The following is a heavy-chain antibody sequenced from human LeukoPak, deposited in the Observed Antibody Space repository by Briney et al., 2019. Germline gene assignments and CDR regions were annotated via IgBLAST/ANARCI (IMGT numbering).Heavy chain of an antibody. J-gene: IGHJ5*02. D-gene: IGHD6-19*01. CDR1: GGSISSGSYY. CDR3: ARDKRGSGWYLDP. Sequence: SQTLSLTCTVSGGSISSGSYYWSWIRQPAGKGLEWIGRIYTSGSTNYNPSLKSRVTISVDTSKNQFSLKLSSVTAADTAVYYCARDKRGSGWYLDPWARGPWSPSPQ. V-gene: IGHV4-61*02. CDR2: IYTSGST.